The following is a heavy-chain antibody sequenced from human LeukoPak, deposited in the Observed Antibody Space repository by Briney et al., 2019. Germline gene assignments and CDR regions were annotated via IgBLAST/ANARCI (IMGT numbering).Heavy chain of an antibody. J-gene: IGHJ5*02. Sequence: ASVKVSCKASGYTFTSYAMHWVRQARGQSLEWMGWINAGNGNTKYSQKFQGRVTITRDTSASTAYMELSSLRSEATAVYYCARDLPDDYGDYWFDPWGQGTLVTVSS. CDR2: INAGNGNT. V-gene: IGHV1-3*01. D-gene: IGHD4-17*01. CDR1: GYTFTSYA. CDR3: ARDLPDDYGDYWFDP.